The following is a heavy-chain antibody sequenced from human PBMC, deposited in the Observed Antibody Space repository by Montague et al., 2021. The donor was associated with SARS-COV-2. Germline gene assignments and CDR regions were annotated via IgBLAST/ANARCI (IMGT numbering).Heavy chain of an antibody. CDR3: ARDSYSRSWFKY. V-gene: IGHV4-39*02. CDR1: PVSDGPIRSSTYS. J-gene: IGHJ1*01. D-gene: IGHD6-13*01. CDR2: IDYSGNT. Sequence: SETLSLTCTVSPVSDGPIRSSTYSWGWIRQSPGKGLEWIGSIDYSGNTXXNPSLKSRVTMSEDTSKSQLSLRVRSVTAADTAIYYCARDSYSRSWFKYWGQGTLVTVSS.